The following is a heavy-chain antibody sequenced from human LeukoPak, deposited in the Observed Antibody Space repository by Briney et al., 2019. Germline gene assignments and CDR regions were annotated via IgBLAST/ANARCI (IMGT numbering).Heavy chain of an antibody. J-gene: IGHJ4*02. D-gene: IGHD3-9*01. CDR2: IYPGDSDT. CDR3: ARSSYFDWPKIVDY. Sequence: GASLKISCKGSGYSFTSYWIGWVRHMPGKGLEWMGIIYPGDSDTRYSPSFQGQVTISADRSISTAYLHWSSLKASDTGMYYCARSSYFDWPKIVDYWGQGTLVTVSS. V-gene: IGHV5-51*01. CDR1: GYSFTSYW.